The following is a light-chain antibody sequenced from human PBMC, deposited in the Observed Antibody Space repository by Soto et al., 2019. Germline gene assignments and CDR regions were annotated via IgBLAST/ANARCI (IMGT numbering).Light chain of an antibody. CDR2: SAS. J-gene: IGKJ1*01. CDR3: KQSYSNPK. CDR1: ETISDY. V-gene: IGKV1-39*01. Sequence: LQMPPSPSSLSASVGYIFPITFRSSETISDYLNWYQHKPGEAPNLLISSASTLQSGVPSRFSGSGSGTDFTLTISSLQPEDFATYYCKQSYSNPKFGQGTTGDIK.